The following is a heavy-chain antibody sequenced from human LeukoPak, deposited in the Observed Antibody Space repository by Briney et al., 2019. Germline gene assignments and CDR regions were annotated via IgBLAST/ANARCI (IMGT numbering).Heavy chain of an antibody. V-gene: IGHV1-69*04. J-gene: IGHJ4*02. CDR2: IIPILGIA. CDR1: GGTFSSYT. CDR3: ARDSWGSRGNSYGPSDY. Sequence: GASVKVSCKASGGTFSSYTISWVRQAPGQGLEWMGRIIPILGIANYAQRFQGRVTITADKSTSTAYMELSGLRSEDTAVYYCARDSWGSRGNSYGPSDYGGQGTLVTVSS. D-gene: IGHD5-18*01.